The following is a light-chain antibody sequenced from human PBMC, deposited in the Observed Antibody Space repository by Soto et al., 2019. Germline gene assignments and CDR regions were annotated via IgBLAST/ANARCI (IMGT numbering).Light chain of an antibody. CDR1: QSVGSN. CDR3: QQYNTWPWT. Sequence: EIVMTQSPGTLSLSPGDRATLSCRASQSVGSNLAWHQQKPGQAPSLLIYAASTRATGVPDRFSGSGSGAEFTLTISSLQSEDFAIFYCQQYNTWPWTFGQGTKVAIK. CDR2: AAS. V-gene: IGKV3-15*01. J-gene: IGKJ1*01.